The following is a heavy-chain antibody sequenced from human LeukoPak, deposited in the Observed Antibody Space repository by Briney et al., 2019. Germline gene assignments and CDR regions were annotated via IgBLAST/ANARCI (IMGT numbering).Heavy chain of an antibody. D-gene: IGHD1-26*01. CDR1: GYSISSGYH. CDR2: IYHSGAT. J-gene: IGHJ4*02. V-gene: IGHV4-38-2*02. CDR3: ARDFSRGSYDY. Sequence: SETLSLTCVVSGYSISSGYHWGWLRQPPGKGLEWIGSIYHSGATYYNPPLKSRVTISLATSKNQFSLKLSSVTAADTAVYYCARDFSRGSYDYWGQGTLVTVSS.